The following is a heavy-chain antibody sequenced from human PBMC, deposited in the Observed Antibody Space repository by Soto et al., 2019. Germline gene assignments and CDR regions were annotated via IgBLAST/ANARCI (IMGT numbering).Heavy chain of an antibody. CDR2: IYPGDSDT. D-gene: IGHD6-6*01. CDR3: ASTYSSSSPYYYGMDV. Sequence: GESLKISFKGSGYSFTSYWIGWVRQMPGKGLEWMGIIYPGDSDTRYSPSFQGQVTISADKSISTAYLQWSSLKASDTAMYYCASTYSSSSPYYYGMDVWGQGTTVTVSS. J-gene: IGHJ6*02. CDR1: GYSFTSYW. V-gene: IGHV5-51*01.